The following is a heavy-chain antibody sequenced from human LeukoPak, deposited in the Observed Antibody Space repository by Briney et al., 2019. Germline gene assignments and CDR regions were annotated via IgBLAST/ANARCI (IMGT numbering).Heavy chain of an antibody. Sequence: PGGSLRLSCAASGFTFSSYAMSWVRQAPGKGLEWVSAISGSGGSTYYADSVKGRFTSSRDNSKNTLYLQMNSLRAEDTAVYYCAKERFGYYYDSSGPSSLFDYWGQGTLVTVSS. J-gene: IGHJ4*02. CDR1: GFTFSSYA. D-gene: IGHD3-22*01. CDR3: AKERFGYYYDSSGPSSLFDY. V-gene: IGHV3-23*01. CDR2: ISGSGGST.